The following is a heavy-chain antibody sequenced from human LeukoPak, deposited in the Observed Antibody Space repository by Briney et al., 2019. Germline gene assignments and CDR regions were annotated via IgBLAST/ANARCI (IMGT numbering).Heavy chain of an antibody. Sequence: PGGSLRLSCAASGFTFSSYAMSWVRQAPGEGPEWVSAIVGSGDSTYYADSVKGRFTISRDNSKNTLYLQMNSLRAEDTAVYYCARELAVAGPWDYYYYGMDVWGQGTTVTVSS. J-gene: IGHJ6*02. CDR1: GFTFSSYA. V-gene: IGHV3-23*01. D-gene: IGHD6-19*01. CDR2: IVGSGDST. CDR3: ARELAVAGPWDYYYYGMDV.